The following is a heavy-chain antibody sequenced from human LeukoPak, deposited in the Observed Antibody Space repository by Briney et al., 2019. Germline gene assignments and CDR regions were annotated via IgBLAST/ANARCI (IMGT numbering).Heavy chain of an antibody. CDR1: GYTFTSYD. J-gene: IGHJ4*02. V-gene: IGHV1-8*01. D-gene: IGHD3-9*01. Sequence: GASVKVSYKASGYTFTSYDINWVRQATGQGLEWMGWMNPNSGNTGYAQKFQGRVTMTRNTSISTAYMELSSLRSEDTAVYYCARMKARGGVLRYFDWLSPFDYWGQGTLVTVSS. CDR2: MNPNSGNT. CDR3: ARMKARGGVLRYFDWLSPFDY.